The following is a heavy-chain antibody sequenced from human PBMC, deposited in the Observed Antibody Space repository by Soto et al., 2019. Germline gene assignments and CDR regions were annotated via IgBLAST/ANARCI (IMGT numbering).Heavy chain of an antibody. CDR2: TSYDGSDK. D-gene: IGHD3-16*01. CDR3: ARWGTTGGLDV. Sequence: QVQLVESGGGVVQPGASLRVSCVGSGFTFRSYVIHWVRQAPGKGLEWVALTSYDGSDKYYGDSVRGRFTISRDNSRNTVDLQMDSPRLEATALYYCARWGTTGGLDVWGQGTLVSVSS. CDR1: GFTFRSYV. V-gene: IGHV3-30*19. J-gene: IGHJ1*01.